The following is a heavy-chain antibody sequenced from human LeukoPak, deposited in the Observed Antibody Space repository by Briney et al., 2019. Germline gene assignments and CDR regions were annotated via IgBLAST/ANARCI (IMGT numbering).Heavy chain of an antibody. Sequence: SETLSLTCTVSGYSISSGYYWGWIRQPPGKGLEWIGSIYHSGSTYYNPSLKSRVTISVDTSKSQFSLKLSSVTAADTAVYYCARTYYGSGSLYYYYYYMDVWGKGTTVTVSS. CDR3: ARTYYGSGSLYYYYYYMDV. CDR1: GYSISSGYY. CDR2: IYHSGST. D-gene: IGHD3-10*01. J-gene: IGHJ6*03. V-gene: IGHV4-38-2*02.